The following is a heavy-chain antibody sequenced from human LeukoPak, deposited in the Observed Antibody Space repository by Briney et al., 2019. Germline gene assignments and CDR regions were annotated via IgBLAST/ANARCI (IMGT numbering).Heavy chain of an antibody. Sequence: ASVKVSCKASGYTFTGYYMHWVRQAPGQGLEWMAWINPNSGGTNYAQKFQGRVTMTRDTSISTAYMELSRLRSDDTAVYYCARELPMVQLGLDYWGQGTLVTVSS. D-gene: IGHD2/OR15-2a*01. J-gene: IGHJ4*02. V-gene: IGHV1-2*02. CDR1: GYTFTGYY. CDR3: ARELPMVQLGLDY. CDR2: INPNSGGT.